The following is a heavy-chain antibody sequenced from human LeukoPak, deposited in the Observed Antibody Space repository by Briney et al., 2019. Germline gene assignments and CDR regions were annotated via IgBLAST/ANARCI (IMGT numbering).Heavy chain of an antibody. CDR1: GVTFSSFG. J-gene: IGHJ4*01. CDR3: AKDRGSPDYFDY. V-gene: IGHV3-30*02. CDR2: VRYDGTNQ. D-gene: IGHD3-16*01. Sequence: GGSLRLSCAASGVTFSSFGMHWVREAPGKGLEWVAFVRYDGTNQYYADSVKGRFSISRDNSKNTLYLQMNSLRGDDTGVYYCAKDRGSPDYFDYWGHGTLVTVSS.